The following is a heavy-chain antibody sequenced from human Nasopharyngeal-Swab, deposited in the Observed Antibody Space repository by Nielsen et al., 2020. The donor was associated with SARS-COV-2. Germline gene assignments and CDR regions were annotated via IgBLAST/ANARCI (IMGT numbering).Heavy chain of an antibody. J-gene: IGHJ6*02. D-gene: IGHD3-22*01. Sequence: CVRQAPGQGLEWVGGLIPVFGTTHYSQKFQDRLRVTADASTDTAYMELSSLRSDDTAVYYCARAITYYYDGSGSPSYGVDVWGQGTTVTVSS. CDR3: ARAITYYYDGSGSPSYGVDV. CDR2: LIPVFGTT. V-gene: IGHV1-69*01.